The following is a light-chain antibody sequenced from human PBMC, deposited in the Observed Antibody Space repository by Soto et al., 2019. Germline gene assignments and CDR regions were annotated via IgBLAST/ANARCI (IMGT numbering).Light chain of an antibody. J-gene: IGKJ2*01. Sequence: DIQMTQSPSTLSASVGDRVTITCRASQSISSWLAWYQQKPGKAPKLLIYKAPSLESGVPSRFSGSGSGTEFTLTISSLQPDDFAKYYCQQYNSYPYTFGQGTKLEIK. CDR1: QSISSW. V-gene: IGKV1-5*03. CDR3: QQYNSYPYT. CDR2: KAP.